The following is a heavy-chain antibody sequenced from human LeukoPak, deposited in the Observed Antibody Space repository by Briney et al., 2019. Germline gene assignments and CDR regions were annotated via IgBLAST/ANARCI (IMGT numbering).Heavy chain of an antibody. CDR3: ARDSSSWYYFDY. D-gene: IGHD6-13*01. CDR1: GFTFSSYA. CDR2: ISYDGSNK. Sequence: GGSLRLSCAASGFTFSSYAMHWVRQAPGKGLEWVAVISYDGSNKYYADSVKGRFTISRDNSKNTLYLQMNSLRAEDTAVYYCARDSSSWYYFDYWGQGTLVTVSS. V-gene: IGHV3-30-3*01. J-gene: IGHJ4*02.